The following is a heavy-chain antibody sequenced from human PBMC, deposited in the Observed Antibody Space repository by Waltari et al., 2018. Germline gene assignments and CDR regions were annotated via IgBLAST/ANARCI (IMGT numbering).Heavy chain of an antibody. V-gene: IGHV1-69*05. CDR3: ARRSNYYETSGYLDF. Sequence: QVQLVQSGAEVKKPGSSVKVSCKASGDTFNDYAITGVRQAPGQGLEWMGGIIPMIGSTNYAQDFQGRVTITTDESTNTAYMELRGLRSEDTAVYYCARRSNYYETSGYLDFWGQGTLVTVSS. D-gene: IGHD3-22*01. CDR1: GDTFNDYA. J-gene: IGHJ4*02. CDR2: IIPMIGST.